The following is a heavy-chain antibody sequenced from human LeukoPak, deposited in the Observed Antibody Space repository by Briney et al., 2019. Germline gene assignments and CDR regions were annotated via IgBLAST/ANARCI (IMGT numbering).Heavy chain of an antibody. D-gene: IGHD1-1*01. J-gene: IGHJ4*02. CDR3: ARRYNRQTTKNFDY. Sequence: PGGSLRLSCAASGFTFSSYGMHWVRQAPGKGLEWVAVISYDGSNKYYADSVKGRFTISRDNAKNSLYLQMNSLRAEDTAVYYCARRYNRQTTKNFDYWGQGTLVTVSS. CDR1: GFTFSSYG. V-gene: IGHV3-30*03. CDR2: ISYDGSNK.